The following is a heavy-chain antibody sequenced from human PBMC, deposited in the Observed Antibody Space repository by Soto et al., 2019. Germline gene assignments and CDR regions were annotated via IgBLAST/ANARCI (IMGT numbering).Heavy chain of an antibody. D-gene: IGHD2-2*01. CDR1: GYSFTSYW. CDR2: IYPGDSDT. CDR3: ARHVRYAVVVPAAYDY. Sequence: GESLKISCKGSGYSFTSYWIGWVRQMPGKGLEWMGIIYPGDSDTRYSPSFQGQVTISADKSISTAYLQWSSLKAPDTAMYYCARHVRYAVVVPAAYDYWGQGTLVTVSS. J-gene: IGHJ4*02. V-gene: IGHV5-51*01.